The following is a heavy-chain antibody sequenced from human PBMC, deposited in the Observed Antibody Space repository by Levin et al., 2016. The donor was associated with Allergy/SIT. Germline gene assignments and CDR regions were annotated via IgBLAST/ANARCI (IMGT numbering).Heavy chain of an antibody. V-gene: IGHV3-30*03. J-gene: IGHJ6*04. D-gene: IGHD1-26*01. CDR2: LSYDGKKK. CDR1: GFTFSSFG. Sequence: GGSLRLSCAASGFTFSSFGLHWVRQAPGKGLEWVAHLSYDGKKKYYSESAKGRFTISRDNSRDMFFLQMNSLRPEDTALYYCAREGAYSGSYDYLYYFMDVWGRGTTVTVSS. CDR3: AREGAYSGSYDYLYYFMDV.